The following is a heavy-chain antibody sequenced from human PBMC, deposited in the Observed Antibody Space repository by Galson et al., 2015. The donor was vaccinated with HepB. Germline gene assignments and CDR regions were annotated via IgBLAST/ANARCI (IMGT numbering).Heavy chain of an antibody. J-gene: IGHJ4*02. D-gene: IGHD3-22*01. V-gene: IGHV1-2*02. CDR3: ARGWRYYDSSAYLGDS. CDR1: GYTFTGYY. CDR2: MNPNSGGT. Sequence: VSCKASGYTFTGYYMHWVRQAPGQGLEWMGWMNPNSGGTNYAQKFQGRVTMTRDTSINTAHMELSRLRSDDTAMYYCARGWRYYDSSAYLGDSWGQGTLVTVSS.